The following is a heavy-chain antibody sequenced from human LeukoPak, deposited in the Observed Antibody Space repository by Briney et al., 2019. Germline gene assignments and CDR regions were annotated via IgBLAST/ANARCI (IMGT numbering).Heavy chain of an antibody. J-gene: IGHJ5*02. D-gene: IGHD1-26*01. Sequence: GGSLRLSCAASGFTFSNAWMSWVRQAPGKGLEWVGLIDRPAKSYATAYGASVGGRFTISRDDSKNTAYLQMDSLKTEDTALYYCTRDRGTYNWLDPWGQGTLVTVSS. CDR3: TRDRGTYNWLDP. V-gene: IGHV3-73*01. CDR2: IDRPAKSYAT. CDR1: GFTFSNAW.